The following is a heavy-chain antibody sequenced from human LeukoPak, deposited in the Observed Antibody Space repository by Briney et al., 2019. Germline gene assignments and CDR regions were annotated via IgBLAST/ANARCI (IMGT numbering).Heavy chain of an antibody. Sequence: GGSLRLSCAASGTSLRRHGMHWVRQAPGKGLEWVTVISNDGNNKYYVDSVKGRFTISKDNSKNTLYLHMNSLRAEDTAVYYCARGNWNYPFDYWGQGTLVTVSS. D-gene: IGHD1-7*01. V-gene: IGHV3-30*03. CDR3: ARGNWNYPFDY. CDR2: ISNDGNNK. J-gene: IGHJ4*02. CDR1: GTSLRRHG.